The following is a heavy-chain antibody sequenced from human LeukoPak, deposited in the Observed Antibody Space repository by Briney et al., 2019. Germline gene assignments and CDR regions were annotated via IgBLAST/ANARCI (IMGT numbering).Heavy chain of an antibody. CDR1: GFTFSSYG. CDR3: AKSVNSSSCFDY. Sequence: GGSLRLSCAASGFTFSSYGMHWVRQAPGKGLEWVAFIRYDGSNKYYADSVKGRFTISKDNSKNTLYLQMNSLRAEDTAVYYCAKSVNSSSCFDYWGQGTLVTVSS. CDR2: IRYDGSNK. V-gene: IGHV3-30*02. D-gene: IGHD6-6*01. J-gene: IGHJ4*02.